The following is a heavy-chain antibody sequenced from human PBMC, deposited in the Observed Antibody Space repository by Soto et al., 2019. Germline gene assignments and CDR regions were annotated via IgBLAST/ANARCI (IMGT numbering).Heavy chain of an antibody. V-gene: IGHV3-21*01. CDR2: ISSSSSYI. CDR3: VRDRGITIFGVVSPQNWFDP. CDR1: GFTFSSYS. Sequence: PGGSLRLSCAASGFTFSSYSMNWVRQAPGKGLEWVSSISSSSSYIYYADSVKGRFTISRDNAKNSLYLQMNSLRAEDTAVYYCVRDRGITIFGVVSPQNWFDPWGQGTLVTVSS. J-gene: IGHJ5*02. D-gene: IGHD3-3*01.